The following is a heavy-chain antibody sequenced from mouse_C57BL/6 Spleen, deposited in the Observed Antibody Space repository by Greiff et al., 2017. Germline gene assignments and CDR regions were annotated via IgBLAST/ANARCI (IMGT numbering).Heavy chain of an antibody. CDR2: IYPGDGDT. Sequence: VQLQQSGAELVKPGASVKISCKASGYAFSSYWMNWVKQRPGKGLEWIGQIYPGDGDTNYNGKFKGKAPRAADKSSRTAYMQPSSLPPEDSAVYFCARWGDGGYWGQGTTLTVSS. D-gene: IGHD3-3*01. V-gene: IGHV1-80*01. CDR3: ARWGDGGY. J-gene: IGHJ2*01. CDR1: GYAFSSYW.